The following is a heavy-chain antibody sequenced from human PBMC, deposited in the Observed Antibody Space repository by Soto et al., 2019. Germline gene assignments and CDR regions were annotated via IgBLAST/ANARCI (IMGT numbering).Heavy chain of an antibody. CDR3: ARDGLTAFGMIPPWDVDV. V-gene: IGHV3-7*03. D-gene: IGHD3-3*01. CDR1: GFTFSTYW. Sequence: EVQLMESGGGLVRPGGSLRLSCEASGFTFSTYWMGWVRQIPGKGLEYVANIRGDGSATEYLDSVTGRFTISRGNSKSTLYLQMNRLTAADTAIYYCARDGLTAFGMIPPWDVDVWGQGTTVTVSS. CDR2: IRGDGSAT. J-gene: IGHJ6*02.